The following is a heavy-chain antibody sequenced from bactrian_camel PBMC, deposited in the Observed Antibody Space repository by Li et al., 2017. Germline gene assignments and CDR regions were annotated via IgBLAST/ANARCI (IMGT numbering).Heavy chain of an antibody. V-gene: IGHV3-3*01. Sequence: HVQLVESGGGSVQAGGSLTLSCAASGDKYSTVCMGWLRQAPASEREGVAAIRTGDGGGSTWYNDSLKGRFTISQGNVKNTLYLQMNSLEPEDTAMYYCAAETGSPFGGMGLCGSWYKGGSRSPASYWGQGTQVTVS. CDR1: GDKYSTVC. CDR2: IRTGDGGGST. CDR3: AAETGSPFGGMGLCGSWYKGGSRSPASY. D-gene: IGHD6*01. J-gene: IGHJ4*01.